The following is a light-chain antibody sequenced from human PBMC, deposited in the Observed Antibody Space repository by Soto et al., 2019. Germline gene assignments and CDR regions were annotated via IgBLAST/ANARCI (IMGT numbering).Light chain of an antibody. Sequence: QSALTQPASVSVSPGQSITISCTGTSNDVGGYHYVSWFQQHPGKAPKFMVYDVSHRSSGVSNRFSGSKSGNTASLTISGLQAEDEADYYCCSYTSTTSFVFGTGTKLTVL. CDR2: DVS. CDR1: SNDVGGYHY. V-gene: IGLV2-14*01. J-gene: IGLJ1*01. CDR3: CSYTSTTSFV.